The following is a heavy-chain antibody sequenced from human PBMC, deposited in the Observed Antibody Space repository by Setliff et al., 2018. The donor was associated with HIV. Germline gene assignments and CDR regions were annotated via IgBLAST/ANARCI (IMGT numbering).Heavy chain of an antibody. CDR2: TRNKANSYTT. Sequence: GESLKISCAASGFTLSDQYMDWVRQAPGKGLEWVGRTRNKANSYTTEYAASVKGRISISRDDSKNSVYLQMNSLKTEDTAVYYCARARYSSGYYVSFDYGGQGTLVTVSS. CDR1: GFTLSDQY. J-gene: IGHJ4*02. CDR3: ARARYSSGYYVSFDY. V-gene: IGHV3-72*01. D-gene: IGHD6-19*01.